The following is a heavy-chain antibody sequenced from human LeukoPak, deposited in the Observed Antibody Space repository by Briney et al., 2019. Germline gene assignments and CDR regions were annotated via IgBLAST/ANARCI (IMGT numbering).Heavy chain of an antibody. J-gene: IGHJ4*02. V-gene: IGHV3-15*01. D-gene: IGHD2-2*01. Sequence: GGSLRLSCAASGFIFSSAWMTWVRQAPGKGLEWVGHIKNKSYGGTTDYAAPVKGRFIISRDDSKNTLYLQMNRLRTEDTAVYYCARGLCTSTGCYQGPFDFWGQGMLVTVFS. CDR3: ARGLCTSTGCYQGPFDF. CDR1: GFIFSSAW. CDR2: IKNKSYGGTT.